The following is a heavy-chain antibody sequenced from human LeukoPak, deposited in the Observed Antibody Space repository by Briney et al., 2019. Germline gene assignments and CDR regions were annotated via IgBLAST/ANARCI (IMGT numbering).Heavy chain of an antibody. Sequence: ASVNVSCKASGYTYTTDGISWVRQAPGQGLEWMGWIDTYSGKTNYAQKFQGRVTMTSDTSTSTAYMELRSLRPDDTAVYYCARDRGIAEADSFDPWGQGNLVTVSS. CDR2: IDTYSGKT. J-gene: IGHJ5*02. V-gene: IGHV1-18*01. CDR1: GYTYTTDG. D-gene: IGHD6-13*01. CDR3: ARDRGIAEADSFDP.